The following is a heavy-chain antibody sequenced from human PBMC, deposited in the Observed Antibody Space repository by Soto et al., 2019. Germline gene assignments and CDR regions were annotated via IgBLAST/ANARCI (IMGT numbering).Heavy chain of an antibody. CDR3: ARSTIAPRLFMYPFDS. J-gene: IGHJ4*02. CDR1: GDSLTSSSYY. D-gene: IGHD6-6*01. CDR2: IYYDGNT. Sequence: PSETLSLTCTVSGDSLTSSSYYWGWIRQPPGKGLECIGNIYYDGNTYYNPSLKSRVTISLDTSKNQFSLRLNSVTAADTVVYYCARSTIAPRLFMYPFDSWGQGTLVTVSS. V-gene: IGHV4-39*01.